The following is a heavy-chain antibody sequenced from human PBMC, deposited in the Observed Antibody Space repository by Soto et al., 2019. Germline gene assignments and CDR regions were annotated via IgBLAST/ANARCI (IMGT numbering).Heavy chain of an antibody. CDR2: IKSKTDGGTT. V-gene: IGHV3-15*01. CDR1: GFTFSNAW. Sequence: EVQLVESGGGWVKPGGSLRISCAASGFTFSNAWMSWVRQAPGKGLEWVGRIKSKTDGGTTDYAAPVKGRFTISRDDSKNTLYLQMNSLKTEDTSVYYCTTHYGSGSMYYFDYWGQGTLVTASS. D-gene: IGHD3-10*01. J-gene: IGHJ4*02. CDR3: TTHYGSGSMYYFDY.